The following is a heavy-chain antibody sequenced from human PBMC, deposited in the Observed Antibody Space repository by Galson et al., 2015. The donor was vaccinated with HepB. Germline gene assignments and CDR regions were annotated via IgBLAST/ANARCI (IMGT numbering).Heavy chain of an antibody. J-gene: IGHJ3*02. CDR3: ARDRGYCGGDCYWAGGAFDI. V-gene: IGHV3-33*01. CDR2: IWYDGSNK. CDR1: GFTFSSYG. D-gene: IGHD2-21*01. Sequence: SLRLSCAASGFTFSSYGMHWARQAPGMGLEWVAVIWYDGSNKYYADSVKGRFTISRDNSKNTLYLQMNSLRAEDTAVYYCARDRGYCGGDCYWAGGAFDIWGQGTMVTVSS.